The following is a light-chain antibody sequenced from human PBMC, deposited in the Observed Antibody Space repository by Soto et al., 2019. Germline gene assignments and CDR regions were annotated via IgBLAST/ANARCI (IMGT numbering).Light chain of an antibody. Sequence: EIVLTHSPATLSVSPGERATLSCRASQSVGSNLAWYQQRPGQPPRLLIYDASTRATDIPARFSGRGSGTEFTLTMGSLQSEDFAVSDCQAYNNWPYTFGHGTKLQIK. CDR3: QAYNNWPYT. CDR2: DAS. J-gene: IGKJ2*01. CDR1: QSVGSN. V-gene: IGKV3-15*01.